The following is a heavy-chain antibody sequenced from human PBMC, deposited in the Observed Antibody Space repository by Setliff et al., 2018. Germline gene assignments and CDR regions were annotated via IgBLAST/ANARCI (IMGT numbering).Heavy chain of an antibody. D-gene: IGHD2-2*01. Sequence: ASVKVSCKASGYTFTDSGISWVRQAPGQGLEWMGWISPYTGNTFYAPQFQGRVIMTTDTSTNTAYMELRSLRSDDTAVYYCERLVRYCTTTTCQRTSGDDFWGQGTLVTVSS. V-gene: IGHV1-18*01. CDR3: ERLVRYCTTTTCQRTSGDDF. CDR1: GYTFTDSG. CDR2: ISPYTGNT. J-gene: IGHJ4*02.